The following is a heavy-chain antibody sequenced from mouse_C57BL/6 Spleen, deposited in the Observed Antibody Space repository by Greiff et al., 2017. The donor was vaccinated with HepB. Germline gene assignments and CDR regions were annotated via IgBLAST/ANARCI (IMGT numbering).Heavy chain of an antibody. Sequence: VQLQQSGTVLVRPGASVKMSCKTSGYTFTSYWMHWVKQRPGQGLEWIGAIYPGNSDTSYNQKFKGKAKLTADTSASTAYMELSSLTNEDSAFYYSTREGSSTENYYAMDYWGQGTSVTVSS. J-gene: IGHJ4*01. D-gene: IGHD1-1*01. CDR2: IYPGNSDT. CDR3: TREGSSTENYYAMDY. CDR1: GYTFTSYW. V-gene: IGHV1-5*01.